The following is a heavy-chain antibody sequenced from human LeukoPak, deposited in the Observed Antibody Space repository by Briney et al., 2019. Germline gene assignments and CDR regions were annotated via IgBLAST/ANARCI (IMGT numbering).Heavy chain of an antibody. J-gene: IGHJ4*02. D-gene: IGHD1-26*01. Sequence: GGSLRLSCAASGFAFTSYSMNWVRQAPGKGLEWVSTISGGGGSTYYADSVKGRFTISRDNSKNTLYLQVNSLRAEDTAVYYCAKGGKWGVTPFDYWGQGTLVTVSS. V-gene: IGHV3-23*01. CDR1: GFAFTSYS. CDR3: AKGGKWGVTPFDY. CDR2: ISGGGGST.